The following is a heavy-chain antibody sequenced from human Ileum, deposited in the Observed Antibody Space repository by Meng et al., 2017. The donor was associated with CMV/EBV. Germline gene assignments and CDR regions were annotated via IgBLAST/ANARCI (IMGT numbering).Heavy chain of an antibody. Sequence: SYYWGWIRQPPGKGLEWIGSIYYSRSTYYNPSLKSRVTISVDTSKNQFSLKLSSVTAADTAVYYCARDRLLAYCGGDCYPPGGFDYWGQGTLVTVSS. J-gene: IGHJ4*02. V-gene: IGHV4-39*07. D-gene: IGHD2-21*01. CDR2: IYYSRST. CDR1: SYY. CDR3: ARDRLLAYCGGDCYPPGGFDY.